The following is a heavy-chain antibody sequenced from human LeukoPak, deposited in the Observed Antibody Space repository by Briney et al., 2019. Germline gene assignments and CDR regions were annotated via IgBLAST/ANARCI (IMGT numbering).Heavy chain of an antibody. CDR1: GGSISSSTYY. V-gene: IGHV4-39*01. D-gene: IGHD6-13*01. J-gene: IGHJ4*02. CDR2: FYYSGTGGST. Sequence: SETLSLTCTVSGGSISSSTYYWGWIRQPPGKGLEWIGSFYYSGTGGSTHYNPSLESRVTVSVDTSKNQFSLKLSSVTATDTAVYYCTRLDAADLGYWGQGTLVTVSS. CDR3: TRLDAADLGY.